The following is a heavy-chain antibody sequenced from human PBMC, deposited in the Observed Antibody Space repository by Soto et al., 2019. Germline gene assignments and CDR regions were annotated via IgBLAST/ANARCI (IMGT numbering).Heavy chain of an antibody. Sequence: EVQLVESGGGLVQHGGSLRLSCAASGFTFSTYWMHRVRQAPGKGLVWVSRINSDGRSTDYADSVKGRFTISRDNAKNTLYLQMNSLRAEDTAVYYCVRGVNPFDIWGQGTMVTVSS. CDR1: GFTFSTYW. D-gene: IGHD2-21*01. J-gene: IGHJ3*02. CDR3: VRGVNPFDI. V-gene: IGHV3-74*01. CDR2: INSDGRST.